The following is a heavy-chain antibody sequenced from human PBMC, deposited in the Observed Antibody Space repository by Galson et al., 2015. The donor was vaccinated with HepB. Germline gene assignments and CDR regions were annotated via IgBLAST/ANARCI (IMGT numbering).Heavy chain of an antibody. D-gene: IGHD3-16*02. CDR3: AKDRRLGELSLYPFDY. V-gene: IGHV3-23*01. CDR1: GFTFSSYA. Sequence: SLRLSCAASGFTFSSYAMIWVRQAPGKGLEWVSAISGSGGSTYYADSVKGRFTISRDSSKNTLYLQMNSLRAEDTAVYYCAKDRRLGELSLYPFDYWGQGTLVTVSS. J-gene: IGHJ4*02. CDR2: ISGSGGST.